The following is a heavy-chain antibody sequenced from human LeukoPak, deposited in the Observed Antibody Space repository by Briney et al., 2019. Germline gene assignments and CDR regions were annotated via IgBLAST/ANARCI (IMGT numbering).Heavy chain of an antibody. V-gene: IGHV3-43*01. CDR1: GFSLDDYS. CDR3: ARHRGGNSAGFDS. CDR2: ASLDVGRA. D-gene: IGHD5-12*01. Sequence: GSLRLSCASSGFSLDDYSTHWVRPPPGKCLEWVSLASLDVGRALYADSVRGRFTLSRDNRKDSLFLQMKSLKSDDSGLYFCARHRGGNSAGFDSWGQGTLVSVSS. J-gene: IGHJ4*02.